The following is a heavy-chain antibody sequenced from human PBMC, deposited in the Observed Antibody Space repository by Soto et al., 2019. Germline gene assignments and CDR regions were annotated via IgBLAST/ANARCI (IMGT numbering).Heavy chain of an antibody. CDR2: INVGKGHT. Sequence: QVQLVQSGAEEKKPGASVKISCKASGYTFSDYTMHWVRQAPGQKFEWMGWINVGKGHTKYSQNFQGRVTMTRDTSASTAYMELSSLRSEDTAVYYCVKDHPSLSIWGQGTLVSVSS. CDR1: GYTFSDYT. V-gene: IGHV1-3*05. CDR3: VKDHPSLSI. D-gene: IGHD6-6*01. J-gene: IGHJ4*02.